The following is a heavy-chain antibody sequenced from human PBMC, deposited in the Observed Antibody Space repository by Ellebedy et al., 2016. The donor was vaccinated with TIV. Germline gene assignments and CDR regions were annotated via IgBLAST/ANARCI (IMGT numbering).Heavy chain of an antibody. CDR2: ISSSSSYI. V-gene: IGHV3-21*01. CDR3: ARDITGTTSPDAFDI. CDR1: GFTFSSYG. Sequence: GESLKISCAASGFTFSSYGMNWVRQAPGKGLEWVSSISSSSSYIYYADSVKGRFTISRDNAKNSLYLQMNSLRAEDTAVYYCARDITGTTSPDAFDIWGQGTMVTVSS. D-gene: IGHD1-7*01. J-gene: IGHJ3*02.